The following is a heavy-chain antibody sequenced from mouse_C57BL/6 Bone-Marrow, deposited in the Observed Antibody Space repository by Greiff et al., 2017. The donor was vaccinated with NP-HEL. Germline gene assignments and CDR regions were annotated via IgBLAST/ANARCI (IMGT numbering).Heavy chain of an antibody. CDR2: IYPRSGNT. CDR3: ARFYYGSSYNYAMDY. V-gene: IGHV1-81*01. D-gene: IGHD1-1*01. Sequence: QVQLQQSGAELARPGASVKLSCKASGYTFTSYGISWVKQSTGQGLEWIGEIYPRSGNTYYNEKFKGKATLTADKSSSTAYMELRSLTSEDSAVYFCARFYYGSSYNYAMDYWGQGTSVTVSS. J-gene: IGHJ4*01. CDR1: GYTFTSYG.